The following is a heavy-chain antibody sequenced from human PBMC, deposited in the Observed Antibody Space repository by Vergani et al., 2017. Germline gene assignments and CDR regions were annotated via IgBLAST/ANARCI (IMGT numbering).Heavy chain of an antibody. J-gene: IGHJ4*02. Sequence: QVQLQQWGAGLLKPSETLSLTCAVYGGSFSGYYWSWIRQPPGKGLEWIGEINHSGSTNYNPSLKSRVTISVDTSKNQFSLKLSSVTAADTAVYYCARTEFMITFGGVIAIWGQGTLVTVSS. D-gene: IGHD3-16*02. V-gene: IGHV4-34*01. CDR2: INHSGST. CDR3: ARTEFMITFGGVIAI. CDR1: GGSFSGYY.